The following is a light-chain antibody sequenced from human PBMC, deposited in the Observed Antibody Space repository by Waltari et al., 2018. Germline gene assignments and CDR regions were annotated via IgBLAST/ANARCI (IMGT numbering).Light chain of an antibody. CDR1: QRIIFHSNGNTS. CDR3: QQYFNSPWT. Sequence: MTHSDLSLPVLGGQPATICYCTQRIIFHSNGNTSLDWYQQKPGQPPRRLIYWASTRDSGVPDRFSGSGSGTDFTLTISSVEAEDVGVYYCQQYFNSPWTFGQGTRVVSK. V-gene: IGKV4-1*01. CDR2: WAS. J-gene: IGKJ1*01.